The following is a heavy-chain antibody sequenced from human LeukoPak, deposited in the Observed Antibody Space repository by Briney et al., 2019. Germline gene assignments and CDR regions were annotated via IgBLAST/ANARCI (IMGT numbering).Heavy chain of an antibody. Sequence: GGSLRLSCAASGFTFSSYAMSWVRQAPGKGLEWVSAISGSGGSTYYADSVKGRFTISRDNSKNTLYLQMNSLRAEDTAVYYCARDGGSGWFKNDYWGQGTLVTVSS. CDR2: ISGSGGST. CDR1: GFTFSSYA. J-gene: IGHJ4*02. V-gene: IGHV3-23*01. CDR3: ARDGGSGWFKNDY. D-gene: IGHD6-19*01.